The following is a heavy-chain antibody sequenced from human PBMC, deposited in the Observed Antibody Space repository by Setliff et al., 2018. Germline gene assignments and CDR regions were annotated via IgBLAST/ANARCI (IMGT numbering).Heavy chain of an antibody. D-gene: IGHD6-6*01. Sequence: GASVKVSCKASGGTFSSYGISWVRQAPGQGLEWMGGTIPIFGTTDYAQKFRGRVTIITDESTSTAFMQLSSLRSEDTAVYYCVREGVDRRSSTDYRYYMDVWGKGTTVTVSS. V-gene: IGHV1-69*05. J-gene: IGHJ6*03. CDR1: GGTFSSYG. CDR2: TIPIFGTT. CDR3: VREGVDRRSSTDYRYYMDV.